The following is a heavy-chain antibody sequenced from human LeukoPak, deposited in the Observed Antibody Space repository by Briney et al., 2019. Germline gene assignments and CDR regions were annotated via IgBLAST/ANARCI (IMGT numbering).Heavy chain of an antibody. D-gene: IGHD3-16*01. Sequence: SETLSLTCAVSGYSISSGYYWDWIRQPPGKGLEWIGTVYHSGTTFYNSSLKSRITISVDTSKNQFSLKLSFVTAADTAVYFCARDERFGVLNFWGQGTLVTVSS. CDR1: GYSISSGYY. CDR3: ARDERFGVLNF. V-gene: IGHV4-38-2*02. J-gene: IGHJ4*02. CDR2: VYHSGTT.